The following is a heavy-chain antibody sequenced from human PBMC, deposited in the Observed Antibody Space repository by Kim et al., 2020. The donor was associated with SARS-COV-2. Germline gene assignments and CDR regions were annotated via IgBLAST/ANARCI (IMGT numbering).Heavy chain of an antibody. CDR1: GFTFSSYS. D-gene: IGHD3-3*01. CDR2: ISSSSSYI. V-gene: IGHV3-21*01. Sequence: GGSLRLSCAASGFTFSSYSMNWVRQAPGKGLEWVSSISSSSSYIYYADSVKGRFTISRDNAKNSLYLQMNSLRAEDTAVYYCAKMYYDFWSGYYPDAFDIWGQGTMVTVSS. CDR3: AKMYYDFWSGYYPDAFDI. J-gene: IGHJ3*02.